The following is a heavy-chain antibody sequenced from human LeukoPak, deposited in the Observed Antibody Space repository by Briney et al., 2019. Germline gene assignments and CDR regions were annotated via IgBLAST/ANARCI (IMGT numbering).Heavy chain of an antibody. D-gene: IGHD6-6*01. CDR3: ARETYSSSTPRKNWFDP. V-gene: IGHV1-69*04. J-gene: IGHJ5*02. Sequence: SVKVSCKASGGTFSSYAISWVRQARGQGLEWMGRIIPILGIANYAQKFQGRVTITADKSTSTAYMELSSLRSEDTAVYYCARETYSSSTPRKNWFDPWGQGTLVTVSS. CDR1: GGTFSSYA. CDR2: IIPILGIA.